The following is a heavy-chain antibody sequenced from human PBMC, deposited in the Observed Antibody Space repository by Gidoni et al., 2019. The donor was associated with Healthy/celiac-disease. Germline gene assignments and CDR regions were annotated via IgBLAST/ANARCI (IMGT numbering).Heavy chain of an antibody. Sequence: QAPGKGLEWVSAISGSGGSTYYADSVKGRFTISRDNSKNTLYLQMNSLRAEDTAVYYCAKNIVVVPAEGGMDVWGQGTTVTVSS. CDR3: AKNIVVVPAEGGMDV. D-gene: IGHD2-2*01. V-gene: IGHV3-23*01. CDR2: ISGSGGST. J-gene: IGHJ6*02.